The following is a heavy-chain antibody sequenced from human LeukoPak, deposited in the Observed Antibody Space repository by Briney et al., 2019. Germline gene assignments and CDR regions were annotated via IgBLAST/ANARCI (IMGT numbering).Heavy chain of an antibody. D-gene: IGHD5-18*01. V-gene: IGHV1-2*02. CDR1: GSTFTDYY. CDR3: ARGRVWLQLFDY. CDR2: INPNSGGT. J-gene: IGHJ4*02. Sequence: GASVKVSCKASGSTFTDYYMHWVRQAPGQGLEWMGWINPNSGGTNFAQKFQGRVTMTRDTSISTAYMELRSLRSDDTAVYYCARGRVWLQLFDYWGQGTLVTVSS.